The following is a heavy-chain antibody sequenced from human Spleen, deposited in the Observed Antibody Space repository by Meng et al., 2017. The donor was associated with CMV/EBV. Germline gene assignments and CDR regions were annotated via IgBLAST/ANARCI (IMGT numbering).Heavy chain of an antibody. CDR1: GFIFSGST. D-gene: IGHD3-10*01. CDR2: IRSKPYSSAT. CDR3: TRIGDDFDY. J-gene: IGHJ4*02. V-gene: IGHV3-73*01. Sequence: GESLKISCAASGFIFSGSTIHWVRQDSGKGLEWVGRIRSKPYSSATAYAESVKGRFTISRDDSKNTAYLQMNSLRTEDTAVYYCTRIGDDFDYWGQGTLVTVSS.